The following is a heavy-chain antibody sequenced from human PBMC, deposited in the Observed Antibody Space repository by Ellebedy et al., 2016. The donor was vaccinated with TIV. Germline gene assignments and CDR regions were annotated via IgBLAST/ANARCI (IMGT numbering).Heavy chain of an antibody. CDR3: ATGAYDI. J-gene: IGHJ3*02. CDR1: GVTVSTNY. CDR2: IYSAGTT. V-gene: IGHV3-66*01. Sequence: GESLKISCAAAGVTVSTNYMSWVRQAPGKGLEWVSIIYSAGTTYYADSVKGRFTISRDNGKISLYLQMNSLTAEDTAVYYCATGAYDIWGQGTMVMVSS.